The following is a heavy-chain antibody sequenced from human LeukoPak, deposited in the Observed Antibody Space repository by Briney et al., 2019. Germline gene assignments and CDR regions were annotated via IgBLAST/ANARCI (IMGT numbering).Heavy chain of an antibody. CDR3: ARVSGSPAYFDY. CDR2: ISSNGGST. V-gene: IGHV3-64*01. Sequence: GGSLRLSCAASRFTFSSYAMHWVRQAPGKGLEYVSAISSNGGSTYYANSVKGRFTISRDNSKNTLYLQMGSLRAEDMAVYYCARVSGSPAYFDYWGQGTLVTVSS. J-gene: IGHJ4*02. CDR1: RFTFSSYA.